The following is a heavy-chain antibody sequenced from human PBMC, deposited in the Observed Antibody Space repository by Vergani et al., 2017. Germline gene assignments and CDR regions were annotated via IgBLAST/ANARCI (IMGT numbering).Heavy chain of an antibody. J-gene: IGHJ4*02. V-gene: IGHV5-51*01. D-gene: IGHD4-17*01. CDR3: TGHXPCGEGACLHFAH. Sequence: EVQLVQSGTEVRKPGESLKISCKASGYTFDTYWIAWVRQMPGQGLEWVGIIYPEDSDTRYSPSFEGQAIMSLDKSITTAYLQWRSLKASDSAIYYCTGHXPCGEGACLHFAHWGQGTQFTVPS. CDR2: IYPEDSDT. CDR1: GYTFDTYW.